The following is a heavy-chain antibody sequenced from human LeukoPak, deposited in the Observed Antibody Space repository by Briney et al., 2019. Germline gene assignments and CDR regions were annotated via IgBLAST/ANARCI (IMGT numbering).Heavy chain of an antibody. Sequence: GGSLRLSCAASGFTFSTYNMNWVRQAPGKGLEWVSSITSTSSYMYYADSVKGRFTISRDNAQNSLYLHMGSLRAEDTAVYYCAELGITMIGGVWGKGTTVTISS. CDR1: GFTFSTYN. CDR2: ITSTSSYM. J-gene: IGHJ6*04. D-gene: IGHD3-10*02. CDR3: AELGITMIGGV. V-gene: IGHV3-21*01.